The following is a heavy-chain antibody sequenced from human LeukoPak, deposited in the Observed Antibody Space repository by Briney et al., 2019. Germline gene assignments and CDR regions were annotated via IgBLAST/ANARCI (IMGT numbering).Heavy chain of an antibody. V-gene: IGHV4-59*01. CDR2: IYYSGST. J-gene: IGHJ6*02. CDR3: ARIEYQLYYYGMDV. D-gene: IGHD1-1*01. Sequence: SETLSLTCTVSGGSISSYYWSWIRQPPGKGLEWIGYIYYSGSTNYNPSLKSRVTISVDTSKNQFSLKLSSVTAADTAVYYCARIEYQLYYYGMDVWGQGTTVTVSS. CDR1: GGSISSYY.